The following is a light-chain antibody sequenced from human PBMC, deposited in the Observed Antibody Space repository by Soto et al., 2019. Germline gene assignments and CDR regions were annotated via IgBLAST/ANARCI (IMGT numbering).Light chain of an antibody. CDR1: SSDVGAYDY. CDR2: EVS. CDR3: SSYTSSSTRV. V-gene: IGLV2-14*03. Sequence: QSVLTQPASVSGSPGQSITISCTGTSSDVGAYDYVSWYQQHPDKAPKLMIYEVSNRLSGVSNRFSGSKSVNTATLTISGLQADDEADYYCSSYTSSSTRVFGTGTKLTVL. J-gene: IGLJ1*01.